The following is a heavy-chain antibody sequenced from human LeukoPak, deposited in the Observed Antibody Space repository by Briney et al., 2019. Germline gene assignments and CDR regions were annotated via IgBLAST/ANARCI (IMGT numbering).Heavy chain of an antibody. CDR2: INNVGENT. Sequence: PGGSLRLSCTASGFNFNNYGMAWFRQAPGKGLEWVSTINNVGENTHYVGSVKGRFTISRDNSKSTLYLQLNSLRAEDTALYFCALDPSEYSETNSLDFWGQGTLVTVSS. V-gene: IGHV3-23*01. CDR1: GFNFNNYG. CDR3: ALDPSEYSETNSLDF. J-gene: IGHJ4*02. D-gene: IGHD4-23*01.